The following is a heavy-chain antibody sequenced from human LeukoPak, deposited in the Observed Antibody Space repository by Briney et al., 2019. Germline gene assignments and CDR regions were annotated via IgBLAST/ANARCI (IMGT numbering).Heavy chain of an antibody. CDR1: GFTFSSYG. CDR2: ISYDGSNK. V-gene: IGHV3-30*03. CDR3: ARIVWLRTSNYLDY. Sequence: PGRSLRLSCAASGFTFSSYGMHWVRQAPGKGLEWVAVISYDGSNKYYADSVKGRFTISRDNSKNTLYLQMNSLRAEDTAVYYCARIVWLRTSNYLDYWGQGTLVTVSS. D-gene: IGHD5-12*01. J-gene: IGHJ4*02.